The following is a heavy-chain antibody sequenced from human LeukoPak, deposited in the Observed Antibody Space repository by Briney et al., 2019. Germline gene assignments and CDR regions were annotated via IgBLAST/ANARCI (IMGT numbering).Heavy chain of an antibody. D-gene: IGHD2-15*01. CDR1: GVSISSYY. J-gene: IGHJ4*02. Sequence: KTSETLSLTCTVSGVSISSYYWSWIRQPPGKGLEWIGEINHSGSTNYNPSLKSRVTISVDTSKNQFSLKLSSVTAADTAVYYCARLGYCSGGSCYPIDYWGQGTLVTVSS. CDR3: ARLGYCSGGSCYPIDY. V-gene: IGHV4-34*01. CDR2: INHSGST.